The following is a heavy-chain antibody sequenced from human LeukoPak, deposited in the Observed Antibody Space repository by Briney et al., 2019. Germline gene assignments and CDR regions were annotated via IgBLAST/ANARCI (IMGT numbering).Heavy chain of an antibody. D-gene: IGHD2-2*01. V-gene: IGHV4-30-2*01. J-gene: IGHJ3*02. CDR1: GGSISSGGYS. Sequence: SQTLSLTCAVSGGSISSGGYSWSWIRQPPGKGLEWIGYIYHSGSTYYNPSLKGRVTISVDRSKNQFSLKLSSVTAADTAVYYCASDSSRAPDAFDIWGQGTMVTVSS. CDR2: IYHSGST. CDR3: ASDSSRAPDAFDI.